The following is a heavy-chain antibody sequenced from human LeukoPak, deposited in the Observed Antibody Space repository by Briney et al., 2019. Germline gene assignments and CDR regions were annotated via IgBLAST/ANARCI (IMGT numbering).Heavy chain of an antibody. D-gene: IGHD3-10*01. CDR1: GGSISSYY. Sequence: PSETLSLTCTVSGGSISSYYWSWIRQPAGKGLEWIGRIYTSGSTNCNPSLKSRVTMSVDTSKNRFSLKLSSVTAADTAVHYCARDSWFGEQDWGQGTLVTVSS. CDR2: IYTSGST. J-gene: IGHJ4*02. CDR3: ARDSWFGEQD. V-gene: IGHV4-4*07.